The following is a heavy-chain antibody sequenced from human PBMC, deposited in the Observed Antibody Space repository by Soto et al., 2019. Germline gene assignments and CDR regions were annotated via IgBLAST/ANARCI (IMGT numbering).Heavy chain of an antibody. CDR3: ASGGSSLNFDS. D-gene: IGHD6-6*01. V-gene: IGHV3-74*01. CDR2: INSDGSST. CDR1: GFTFRSYW. J-gene: IGHJ4*02. Sequence: EVQLVESGGGLVQPWGSLRLSCAASGFTFRSYWMQWVRQAPGKGLVWVSWINSDGSSTSYADSVKGRFTISRENAKNTLYLQMNSLRAEDTAVYYCASGGSSLNFDSWGQGALVTVSS.